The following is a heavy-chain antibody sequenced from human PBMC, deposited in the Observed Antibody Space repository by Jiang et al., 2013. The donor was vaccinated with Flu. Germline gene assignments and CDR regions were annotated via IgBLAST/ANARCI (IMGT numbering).Heavy chain of an antibody. J-gene: IGHJ4*02. CDR2: ISSSGSTI. CDR1: GFTFSDYY. D-gene: IGHD6-19*01. CDR3: ARDAVAESYFDY. V-gene: IGHV3-11*04. Sequence: GFTFSDYYMSWIRHGVQGRGVEWVSYISSSGSTIYYADSVKGRFTISRDNAKNSLYLQMNSLRAEDTAVYYCARDAVAESYFDYWGQGTLVTVSS.